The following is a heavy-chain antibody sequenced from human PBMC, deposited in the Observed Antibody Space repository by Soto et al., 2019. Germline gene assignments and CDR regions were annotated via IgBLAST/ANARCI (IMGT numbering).Heavy chain of an antibody. CDR1: GGSISSYY. V-gene: IGHV4-59*01. Sequence: QVQLQESGPGLVKPSETLSLTCTVSGGSISSYYWSWIRQPPGKGLEWIGYIYYSGSTNYNPSLKSRVTISVDTSKNQFSLKLSSVTAADTAVYYCARDQFHYGSGSAWGIWGQGTLVTVSS. CDR2: IYYSGST. J-gene: IGHJ4*02. CDR3: ARDQFHYGSGSAWGI. D-gene: IGHD3-10*01.